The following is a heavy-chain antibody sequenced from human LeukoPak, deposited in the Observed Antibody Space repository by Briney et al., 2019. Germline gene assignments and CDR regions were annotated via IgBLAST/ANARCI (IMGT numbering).Heavy chain of an antibody. CDR2: IHHSGST. V-gene: IGHV4-38-2*01. CDR3: ARPSRSCGGGNCFWD. D-gene: IGHD2-15*01. Sequence: SETLSLTCAVSGYSISSGYYWGWVRQPPGKGLEWIASIHHSGSTYYNPSLKSRVTISVDMSNNQFSLRLHSMTAADTAVYYCARPSRSCGGGNCFWDWGQGTLVSVSS. CDR1: GYSISSGYY. J-gene: IGHJ4*02.